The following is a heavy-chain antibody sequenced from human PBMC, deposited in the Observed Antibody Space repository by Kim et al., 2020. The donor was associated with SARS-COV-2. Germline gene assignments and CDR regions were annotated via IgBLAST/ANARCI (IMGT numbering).Heavy chain of an antibody. V-gene: IGHV1-2*02. CDR3: AREVAYSSSY. CDR1: GYTFSGYY. CDR2: INPNSGGT. J-gene: IGHJ4*02. D-gene: IGHD6-6*01. Sequence: ASVKVSCKTSGYTFSGYYIHWVRQAPGQGLELVGWINPNSGGTNYAQKFQGRVTMTRDTSISTVYMELSRLRSDDTAEYYCAREVAYSSSYWGQGTLVTVSS.